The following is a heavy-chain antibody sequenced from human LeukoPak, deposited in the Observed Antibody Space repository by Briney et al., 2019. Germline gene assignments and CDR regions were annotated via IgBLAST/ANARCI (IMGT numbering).Heavy chain of an antibody. Sequence: ASVKVSCKASGYTFTGYYMHWVRQAPGQGLEWMGWINPNSGGTNYAQKFQDRVTLTTDTSTSTAYMELTSLTSDDTAVYFCAVGSITYYDTSGYYYWGQGTLVTVSS. CDR1: GYTFTGYY. J-gene: IGHJ4*02. D-gene: IGHD3-22*01. CDR3: AVGSITYYDTSGYYY. V-gene: IGHV1-2*02. CDR2: INPNSGGT.